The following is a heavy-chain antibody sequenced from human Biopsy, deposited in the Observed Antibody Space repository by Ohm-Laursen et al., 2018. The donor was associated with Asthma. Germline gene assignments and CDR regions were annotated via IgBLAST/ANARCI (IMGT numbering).Heavy chain of an antibody. V-gene: IGHV3-30*18. CDR2: ISYDGNHK. CDR3: AKRRGYSGHDNDY. CDR1: GFMFRSFG. D-gene: IGHD5-12*01. J-gene: IGHJ4*02. Sequence: RSLRLSCAASGFMFRSFGMHWVRQAPGKGLEWVAVISYDGNHKFYEDSVKGRFTISRDNSMNTLYLQMNSLRTEDTAVYYCAKRRGYSGHDNDYWGQGTLVIVSS.